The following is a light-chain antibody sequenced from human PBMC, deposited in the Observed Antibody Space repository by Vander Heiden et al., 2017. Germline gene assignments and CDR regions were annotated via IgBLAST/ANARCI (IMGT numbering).Light chain of an antibody. CDR3: QQYNSYPYT. J-gene: IGKJ2*01. Sequence: DIQMTQSHSTLSASVGDRVTITCRASQSISSWLAWYQQKPVKAPKLLIYKASSLESAVPSRFRGSGSATAFTLTISSLHPDDFATYYCQQYNSYPYTFGQGTKLEIK. V-gene: IGKV1-5*03. CDR1: QSISSW. CDR2: KAS.